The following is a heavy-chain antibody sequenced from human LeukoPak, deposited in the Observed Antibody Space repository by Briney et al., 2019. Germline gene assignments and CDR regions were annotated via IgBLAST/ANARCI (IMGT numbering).Heavy chain of an antibody. CDR1: GGSISSYY. CDR3: ARDMSTRVTPISYAFDV. J-gene: IGHJ3*01. CDR2: IYYSGST. Sequence: SETLSLTCTVSGGSISSYYWSWIRQPPGKGLEWIGYIYYSGSTNYNPSLKSRVTISVDTSKNQFSLKLSSVTAADTAVYYCARDMSTRVTPISYAFDVWGQGTMVTVPS. V-gene: IGHV4-59*12. D-gene: IGHD4-23*01.